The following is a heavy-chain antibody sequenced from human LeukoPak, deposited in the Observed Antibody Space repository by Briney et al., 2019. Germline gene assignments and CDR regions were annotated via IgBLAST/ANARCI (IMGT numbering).Heavy chain of an antibody. J-gene: IGHJ6*04. Sequence: GASVKVSCKASGYTFTSYGISWVRQAPGQGLEWMGWISAYNGNTNYAQKLQGRVTMTTDTSASTAYMELRSLRSDDTAVYYCASNQYGDYYYYGMDVWGKGTTVTVSS. CDR2: ISAYNGNT. V-gene: IGHV1-18*04. CDR3: ASNQYGDYYYYGMDV. D-gene: IGHD4-17*01. CDR1: GYTFTSYG.